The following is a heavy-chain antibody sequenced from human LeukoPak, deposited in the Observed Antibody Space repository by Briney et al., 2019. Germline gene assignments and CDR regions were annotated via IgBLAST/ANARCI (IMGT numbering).Heavy chain of an antibody. D-gene: IGHD3-9*01. CDR3: ARGGELRYFDWPN. Sequence: ASVKVSCKASGYTFTNYGISWVRQAPGQGLEWMGWISAYNGNTNYAQKFQGRVTITADESTSTAYMELSSLRSEDTAVYYCARGGELRYFDWPNWGQGTLVTVSS. V-gene: IGHV1-18*01. CDR2: ISAYNGNT. J-gene: IGHJ4*02. CDR1: GYTFTNYG.